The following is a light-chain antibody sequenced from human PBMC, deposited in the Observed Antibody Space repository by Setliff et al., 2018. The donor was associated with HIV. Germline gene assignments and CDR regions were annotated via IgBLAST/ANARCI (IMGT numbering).Light chain of an antibody. CDR1: INNIGSYNR. J-gene: IGLJ1*01. CDR3: CSYAGTDTFVV. Sequence: QSVLAQPPSVSGSPGQSIIISCTGTINNIGSYNRVSWYQQRPGTAPKLIIFEVKKRPSGVSNRFSGSKSGSTASLAISGLQADDEGDYYCCSYAGTDTFVVFGTGTRSPS. CDR2: EVK. V-gene: IGLV2-23*02.